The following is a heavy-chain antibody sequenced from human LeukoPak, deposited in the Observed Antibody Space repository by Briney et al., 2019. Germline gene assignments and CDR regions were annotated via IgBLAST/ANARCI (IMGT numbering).Heavy chain of an antibody. CDR2: IYTSGST. D-gene: IGHD2-15*01. J-gene: IGHJ3*01. CDR1: GFTVSDNY. Sequence: GGSLRLSCAASGFTVSDNYMNWVRQAPGKGLEWVSAIYTSGSTSYADSVKGRFTISRDNSKTTLYLQMNSLRAEDTAVYYCARWGRFCRNGNCYSTSYAFDVWGQGTMVTVSS. CDR3: ARWGRFCRNGNCYSTSYAFDV. V-gene: IGHV3-66*01.